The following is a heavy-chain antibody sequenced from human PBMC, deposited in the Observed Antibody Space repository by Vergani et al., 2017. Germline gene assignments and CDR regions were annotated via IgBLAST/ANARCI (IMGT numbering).Heavy chain of an antibody. V-gene: IGHV1-69*01. CDR2: IIPIFGTA. J-gene: IGHJ4*02. CDR3: ARGTRYFDPLLYYVDY. D-gene: IGHD3-9*01. CDR1: GGTFSSYA. Sequence: QVQLVQSGAEVKKPGSSVKVSCKASGGTFSSYAISWVRQAPGQGLEWMGGIIPIFGTANYAQKFQGRVTITADESTSTAYMVLSSLRSEDTAVYYCARGTRYFDPLLYYVDYWGQGTLVTVSS.